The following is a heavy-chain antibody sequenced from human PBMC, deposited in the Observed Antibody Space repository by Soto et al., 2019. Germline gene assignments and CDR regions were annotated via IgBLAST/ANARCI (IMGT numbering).Heavy chain of an antibody. CDR1: GFTFSNAW. D-gene: IGHD4-4*01. Sequence: GGSLRLSCAASGFTFSNAWMSWVRQAPGKGLEWVGRIKSKTDGGTTDYAAPVKGRFTISRDDSKNTLYLQMNSLKTEDTAVYYCTSHYRRHAFDIWGQGTMVTVSS. CDR2: IKSKTDGGTT. J-gene: IGHJ3*02. CDR3: TSHYRRHAFDI. V-gene: IGHV3-15*01.